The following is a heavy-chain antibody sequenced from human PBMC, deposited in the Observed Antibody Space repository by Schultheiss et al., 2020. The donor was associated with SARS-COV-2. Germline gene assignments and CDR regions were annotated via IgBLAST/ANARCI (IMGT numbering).Heavy chain of an antibody. CDR2: ISYDGSNK. CDR1: GFTFTNYG. V-gene: IGHV3-30*03. CDR3: ATQYCSGGSCSTSPLDY. D-gene: IGHD2-15*01. J-gene: IGHJ4*02. Sequence: GGSLRLSCAASGFTFTNYGMHWVRQAPGKGLEWVAVISYDGSNKYYADSVKGRFTISRDNSKNTLYLQMNSLRAEDTAVYYCATQYCSGGSCSTSPLDYWGQGTLVTVSS.